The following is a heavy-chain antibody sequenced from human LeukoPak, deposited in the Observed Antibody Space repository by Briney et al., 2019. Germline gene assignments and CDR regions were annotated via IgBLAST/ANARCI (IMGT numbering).Heavy chain of an antibody. CDR3: AREPFPKVVLNYFDP. J-gene: IGHJ5*02. CDR1: GGTFSSYA. D-gene: IGHD1-7*01. CDR2: IIPIFGTA. Sequence: SVKVSCKASGGTFSSYAISWVRQAPGQGLEWMGGIIPIFGTANYAQKFQGRVTITTDESTSTAYMELSSLRSEDTAVYYYAREPFPKVVLNYFDPWGQGTLVTVSS. V-gene: IGHV1-69*05.